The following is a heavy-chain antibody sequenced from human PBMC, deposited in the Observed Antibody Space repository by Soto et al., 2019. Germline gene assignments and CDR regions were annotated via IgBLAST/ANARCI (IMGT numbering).Heavy chain of an antibody. V-gene: IGHV3-48*01. Sequence: GGSLRLSCAASGFTFSSYSMNWVRQAPGKGLEWVSYISSSSSTIYYADSVKGRFTISRDNAKNSLYLQMNSLRAEDTAVYYCAREESGWFEVFDYWGQGTLVTVSS. J-gene: IGHJ4*02. CDR2: ISSSSSTI. CDR1: GFTFSSYS. CDR3: AREESGWFEVFDY. D-gene: IGHD6-19*01.